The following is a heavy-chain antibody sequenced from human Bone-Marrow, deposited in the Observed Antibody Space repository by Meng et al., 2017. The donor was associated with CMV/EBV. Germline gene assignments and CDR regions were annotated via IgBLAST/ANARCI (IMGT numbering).Heavy chain of an antibody. CDR3: ARDEGGSYY. V-gene: IGHV1-2*02. CDR1: GYTFTGYY. CDR2: INPNSGGT. Sequence: ELSYKASGYTFTGYYMHWERQAPGQGLEWMGWINPNSGGTNYAQKFQGRVTMTRDTSISTAYMELSRLRSDDTAVYYCARDEGGSYYWGQGTQVTVSS. J-gene: IGHJ4*02. D-gene: IGHD1-26*01.